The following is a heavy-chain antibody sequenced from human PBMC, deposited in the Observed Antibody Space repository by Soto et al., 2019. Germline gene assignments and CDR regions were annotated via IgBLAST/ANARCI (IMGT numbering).Heavy chain of an antibody. Sequence: QVQLVQSGAEVKKPGASVKVSCKASGYTFTNYGISWVRQAPGQGLEWMGWISPYNGNTNYAQKFQGRVTMTADTSTSTGQMELRSLRSDETAVYCCARDKERWQAQLYFGYWGQGTLVTVSS. V-gene: IGHV1-18*01. J-gene: IGHJ4*02. CDR2: ISPYNGNT. CDR1: GYTFTNYG. CDR3: ARDKERWQAQLYFGY. D-gene: IGHD6-19*01.